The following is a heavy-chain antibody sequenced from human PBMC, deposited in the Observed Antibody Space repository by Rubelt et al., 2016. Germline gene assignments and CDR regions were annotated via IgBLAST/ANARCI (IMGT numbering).Heavy chain of an antibody. D-gene: IGHD6-13*01. V-gene: IGHV3-7*03. CDR1: GFTFRSYW. CDR2: IKQAGSEK. CDR3: ARDLGSDSSSFGAFDI. Sequence: EVQLVESGGGLVQPGGSLRLSCAASGFTFRSYWLSWVRQAPGKGLEWVAHIKQAGSEKYYVDSVKGRFTISGDNAKTSLYRQMNSLRAEDTAVYYCARDLGSDSSSFGAFDIWGQGTMVTVSS. J-gene: IGHJ3*02.